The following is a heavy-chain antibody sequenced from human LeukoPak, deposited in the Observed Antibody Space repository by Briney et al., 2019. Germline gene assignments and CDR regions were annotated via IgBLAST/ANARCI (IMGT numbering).Heavy chain of an antibody. CDR2: IYPGDLRV. Sequence: GESLKISCQGFGYSFTSYWIGWVRQMPGKGMEWMGVIYPGDLRVRYNPSFQGQVTISVDKSINTAYLQWVSLRASDSAMSYCACRDLTSTWSFPWGQGTLVTVSS. V-gene: IGHV5-51*01. J-gene: IGHJ5*02. CDR1: GYSFTSYW. D-gene: IGHD6-13*01. CDR3: ACRDLTSTWSFP.